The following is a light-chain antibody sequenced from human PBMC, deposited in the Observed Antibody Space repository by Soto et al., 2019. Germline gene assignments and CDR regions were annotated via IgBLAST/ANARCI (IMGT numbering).Light chain of an antibody. Sequence: DIQMTQSPSTLSASVGDRVTITCRASQSISTWLAWYQQIPGKAPKLLIYHASSLESGVSSRFSGSGSGTEFTLSISSLQPDDFATYFCQQYNSYPWTFGQGTKLDFK. CDR2: HAS. CDR1: QSISTW. J-gene: IGKJ1*01. V-gene: IGKV1-5*01. CDR3: QQYNSYPWT.